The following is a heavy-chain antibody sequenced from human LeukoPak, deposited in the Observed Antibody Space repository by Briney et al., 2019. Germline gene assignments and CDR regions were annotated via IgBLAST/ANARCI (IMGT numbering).Heavy chain of an antibody. V-gene: IGHV3-23*01. CDR1: GFTFTSYS. CDR3: ARGGKWDVTPFDY. Sequence: GGSLRLSCAASGFTFTSYSMNWVHQAPGKGLEWVSTISGGGGSTYYADSVKGRFTISRDNSKNTLYLQVNSLRAEDTAVYYCARGGKWDVTPFDYWGQGTLVTVSS. CDR2: ISGGGGST. D-gene: IGHD1-26*01. J-gene: IGHJ4*02.